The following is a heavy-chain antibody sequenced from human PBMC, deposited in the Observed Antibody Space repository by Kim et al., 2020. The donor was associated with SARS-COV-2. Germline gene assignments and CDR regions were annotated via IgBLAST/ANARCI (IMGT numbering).Heavy chain of an antibody. J-gene: IGHJ6*02. D-gene: IGHD3-10*01. Sequence: ASVKVSCKASGYTFTSYYMHWVRQAPGQGLEWMGIINPSGGSTSYAQKFQGRVTMTRDTSTSTVYMELSSLRSEDTAVYYCARVGGGAYSGSYYKVGSYYGMDVWGQGTTVTVSS. CDR1: GYTFTSYY. CDR3: ARVGGGAYSGSYYKVGSYYGMDV. V-gene: IGHV1-46*01. CDR2: INPSGGST.